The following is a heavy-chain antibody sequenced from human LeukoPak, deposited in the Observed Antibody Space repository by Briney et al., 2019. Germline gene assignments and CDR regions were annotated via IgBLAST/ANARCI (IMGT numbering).Heavy chain of an antibody. V-gene: IGHV3-30*02. CDR1: GLVFSRSG. J-gene: IGHJ4*02. CDR2: LQYDGNGI. Sequence: PGGSLRLSCAATGLVFSRSGMHWVRQAPGKGLEWVAFLQYDGNGIYYAESVKGRFTISRDNSKNTLYLQMSSLRSDDTAVYYCVSEERAVKDSWGQGTLVSVSS. CDR3: VSEERAVKDS. D-gene: IGHD3-10*01.